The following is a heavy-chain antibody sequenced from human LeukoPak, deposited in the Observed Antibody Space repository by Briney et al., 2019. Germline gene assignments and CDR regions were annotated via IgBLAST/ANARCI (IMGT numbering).Heavy chain of an antibody. CDR1: GGSFSTYY. J-gene: IGHJ4*02. CDR2: IYYTGTT. CDR3: ARAGANGIEAAGSLRY. V-gene: IGHV4-59*01. Sequence: SETLSLTCAVSGGSFSTYYWSWIRQPPGEGLEWIGFIYYTGTTNYNPSLKSRVTISVDTSKNQFSLKLSPVTAADTAVYYCARAGANGIEAAGSLRYWGQGTLVTVSS. D-gene: IGHD6-13*01.